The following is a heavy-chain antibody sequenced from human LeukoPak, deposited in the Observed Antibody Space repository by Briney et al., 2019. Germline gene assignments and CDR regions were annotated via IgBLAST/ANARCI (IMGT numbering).Heavy chain of an antibody. J-gene: IGHJ4*02. CDR3: ARGPGGYYDY. D-gene: IGHD3-10*01. Sequence: WVRQAPGXGLEWVSAIYSGGGTFYVDSVKGRFTISRDSFKNILYLQMNSLRAEDTALYYCARGPGGYYDYWGQGTLVTVSS. V-gene: IGHV3-53*01. CDR2: IYSGGGT.